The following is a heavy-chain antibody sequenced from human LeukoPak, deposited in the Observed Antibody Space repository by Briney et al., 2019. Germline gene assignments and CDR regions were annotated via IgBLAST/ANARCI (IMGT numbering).Heavy chain of an antibody. J-gene: IGHJ3*02. V-gene: IGHV1-24*01. CDR2: FDPEDGET. CDR1: GYTLTELS. D-gene: IGHD3-9*01. Sequence: ASVKVSCKVSGYTLTELSMHWVRQAPGKGLEWMGGFDPEDGETIYAQKFQGRVTMTEDTSTDTAYMELSSLRSDDTAVYYCATGTYVLRYFDWSLGAFDIWGQGTMVTVSS. CDR3: ATGTYVLRYFDWSLGAFDI.